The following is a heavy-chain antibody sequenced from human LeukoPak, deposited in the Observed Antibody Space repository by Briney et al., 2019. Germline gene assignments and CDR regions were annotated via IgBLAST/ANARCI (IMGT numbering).Heavy chain of an antibody. Sequence: PSETLSLTCTVSGGSISSSSYYWGWIRQPPGKGLEWIVSIYYSGSTYYNPSLKGRVTISVDTSKNQFSLKLSSVTAADTAVYYCARLGILAAAGGGYWGQGTLVTVSS. CDR1: GGSISSSSYY. D-gene: IGHD6-13*01. CDR3: ARLGILAAAGGGY. CDR2: IYYSGST. V-gene: IGHV4-39*07. J-gene: IGHJ4*02.